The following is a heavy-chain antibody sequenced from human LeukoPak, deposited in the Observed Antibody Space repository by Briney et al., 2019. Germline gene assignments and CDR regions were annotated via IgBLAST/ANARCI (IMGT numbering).Heavy chain of an antibody. J-gene: IGHJ5*02. CDR3: ASSHYNGYDYWFDP. D-gene: IGHD5-12*01. CDR2: INRNSGGT. V-gene: IGHV1-2*06. CDR1: GYTFIGYY. Sequence: ASVKVSCKASGYTFIGYYMHWVRQAPGQGLEWMGRINRNSGGTDYAQQFQGRVTMTRDTSINTGYMELSRLRSDDTAVYYCASSHYNGYDYWFDPWGQGTLVTVSS.